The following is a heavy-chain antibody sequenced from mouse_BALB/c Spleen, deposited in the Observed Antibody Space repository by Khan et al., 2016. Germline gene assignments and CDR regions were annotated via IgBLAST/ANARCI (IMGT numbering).Heavy chain of an antibody. V-gene: IGHV14-3*02. Sequence: VQLKQSGAELVKPGASVKLSCTTSGFNIKDTYMHWVKQRPEQGLEWIGRIDPANGNTKYDPKFQGKATITADTSSNTAYLQLSSLTSEDTAVYYCASLLLRFHYWGQGTTLTGSA. CDR3: ASLLLRFHY. CDR1: GFNIKDTY. D-gene: IGHD1-1*01. CDR2: IDPANGNT. J-gene: IGHJ2*01.